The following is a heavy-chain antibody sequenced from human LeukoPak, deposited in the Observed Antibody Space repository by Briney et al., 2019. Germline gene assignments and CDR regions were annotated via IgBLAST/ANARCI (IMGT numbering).Heavy chain of an antibody. CDR3: ARQTGSGLFTLP. CDR1: GVSISSSNSY. J-gene: IGHJ4*02. CDR2: IYYSGNT. V-gene: IGHV4-39*01. D-gene: IGHD3/OR15-3a*01. Sequence: SESLSLTCTVSGVSISSSNSYWGWIRQPPGKGLEWIGSIYYSGNTYYNASLKSRVTISIDTSKNQFSLKLTSVTAADTAVYYCARQTGSGLFTLPGGQGTLVTVSS.